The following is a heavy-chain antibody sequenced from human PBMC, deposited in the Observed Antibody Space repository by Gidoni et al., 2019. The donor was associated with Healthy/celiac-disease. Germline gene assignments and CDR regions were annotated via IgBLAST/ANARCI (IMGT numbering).Heavy chain of an antibody. CDR2: ISSSGSTI. Sequence: QVQLVESGGGLVKPGGSLRLSCAASGFTFSDYYLRWIRQAPGKGLEWVSYISSSGSTIYYADSVKGRFTISRDNAKNSLYLQMNSLRAEDTAVYYCARDSLKYYDSSGYPDYWGQGTLVTVSS. CDR3: ARDSLKYYDSSGYPDY. CDR1: GFTFSDYY. J-gene: IGHJ4*02. D-gene: IGHD3-22*01. V-gene: IGHV3-11*01.